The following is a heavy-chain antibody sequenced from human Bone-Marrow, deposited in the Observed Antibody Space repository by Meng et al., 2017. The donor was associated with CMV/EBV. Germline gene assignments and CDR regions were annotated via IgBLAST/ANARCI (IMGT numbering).Heavy chain of an antibody. D-gene: IGHD1-26*01. J-gene: IGHJ4*02. V-gene: IGHV3-9*01. CDR3: AKDALGNSGRYDLDI. CDR2: LSWNGARV. CDR1: GFTFDDHA. Sequence: SLRLSCAASGFTFDDHAMHWVRQAPGKGLEWVSGLSWNGARVAYADSVKGRFTISRDNAKSFLYLQMNSLRAEDTALYYCAKDALGNSGRYDLDIWGQGTRVTVSS.